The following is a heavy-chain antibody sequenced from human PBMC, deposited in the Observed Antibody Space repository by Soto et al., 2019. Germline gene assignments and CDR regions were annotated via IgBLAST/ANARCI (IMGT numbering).Heavy chain of an antibody. Sequence: ASVKVSCKASGGTFSSYAISWVRQAPGQGLEWMGGIIPIFGTANYAQKFQGRVTITADESTNTAYMELSSLRSEDTAVYYCARYYGSGSYSLGYWGQGTLVTVSS. CDR3: ARYYGSGSYSLGY. J-gene: IGHJ4*02. CDR2: IIPIFGTA. CDR1: GGTFSSYA. V-gene: IGHV1-69*13. D-gene: IGHD3-10*01.